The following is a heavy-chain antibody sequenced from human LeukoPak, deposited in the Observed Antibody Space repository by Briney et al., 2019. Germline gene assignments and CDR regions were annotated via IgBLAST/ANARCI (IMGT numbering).Heavy chain of an antibody. D-gene: IGHD5-12*01. CDR2: ISSSGSTI. Sequence: GGSLRLSCAASGFTFSSYEMNWVRQAPGKGLEWVSYISSSGSTIYYADSVKGRFTISRDNAKNSLYLQMNSLRAEDTAVYYCARGFRYAPHMDVWGKGTTVTISS. V-gene: IGHV3-48*03. CDR1: GFTFSSYE. CDR3: ARGFRYAPHMDV. J-gene: IGHJ6*03.